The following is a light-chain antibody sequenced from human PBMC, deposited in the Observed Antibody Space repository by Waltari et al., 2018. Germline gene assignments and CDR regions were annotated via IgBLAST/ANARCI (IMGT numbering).Light chain of an antibody. CDR2: DVS. J-gene: IGLJ1*01. Sequence: QSALTQPASVSGSPGQSITISCTGTSSDVGRYNFVSWFQQHPGTAPKLVIHDVSDRPSGVSSCFSGSKSGKTASLTISGLQAEDEADYYCFSYTSFNTRVFGTGTKVTVL. CDR1: SSDVGRYNF. V-gene: IGLV2-14*03. CDR3: FSYTSFNTRV.